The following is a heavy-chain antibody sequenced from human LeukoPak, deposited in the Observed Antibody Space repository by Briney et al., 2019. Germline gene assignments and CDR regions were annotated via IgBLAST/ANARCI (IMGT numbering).Heavy chain of an antibody. V-gene: IGHV3-48*04. J-gene: IGHJ2*01. CDR2: ISSSGSTI. Sequence: PGGSLRLSCAASGFTFSSYGMHWVRQAPGKGLEWVSYISSSGSTIYYADSVKGRFTISRDNAKNSLYLQMNSLRAEDTAVYYCARGISSGWYWYFDLWGRGTLVTVSS. CDR3: ARGISSGWYWYFDL. D-gene: IGHD6-19*01. CDR1: GFTFSSYG.